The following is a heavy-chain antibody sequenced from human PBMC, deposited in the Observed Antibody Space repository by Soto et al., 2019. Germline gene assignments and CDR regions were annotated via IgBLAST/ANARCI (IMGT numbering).Heavy chain of an antibody. CDR2: IYATGTT. CDR3: VRDGTKTLRDWFDP. V-gene: IGHV4-4*07. Sequence: SETLSLTCTVCGASISGFYWSWIRKSAGKGLEWIGRIYATGTTDYNPSLKSRVMMSVDTSKKQFSLKLRSVTAADTAVYYCVRDGTKTLRDWFDPWGQGISVTVSS. J-gene: IGHJ5*02. CDR1: GASISGFY. D-gene: IGHD1-1*01.